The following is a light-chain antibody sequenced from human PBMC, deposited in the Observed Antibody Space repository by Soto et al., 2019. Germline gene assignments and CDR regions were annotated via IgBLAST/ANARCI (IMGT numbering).Light chain of an antibody. V-gene: IGKV3-20*01. CDR1: QSVSSSY. J-gene: IGKJ4*01. Sequence: EIELTLSPCTLWVSAKDRASPSFRASQSVSSSYLAWYQQKPGQAPRLLIYGASSRATGIPDRFSGSGSGTDFTLTISRLEPEDFAVYYCQQDGSIALNFGGGTKVEIK. CDR3: QQDGSIALN. CDR2: GAS.